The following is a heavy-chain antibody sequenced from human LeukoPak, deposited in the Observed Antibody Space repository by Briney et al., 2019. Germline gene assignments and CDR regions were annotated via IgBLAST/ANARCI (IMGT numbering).Heavy chain of an antibody. J-gene: IGHJ4*02. CDR2: ISYDGSNK. V-gene: IGHV3-30*18. D-gene: IGHD3-10*01. Sequence: GGSLRLSCAASGFTFSSYGMHWVRQAPGKGQEWVAVISYDGSNKYYADSVKGRFTISRDNSKNTLYLQMNSLRAEDTAVHYYAKVAVEYYYGSGSFDYWGQGTLVTVSS. CDR3: AKVAVEYYYGSGSFDY. CDR1: GFTFSSYG.